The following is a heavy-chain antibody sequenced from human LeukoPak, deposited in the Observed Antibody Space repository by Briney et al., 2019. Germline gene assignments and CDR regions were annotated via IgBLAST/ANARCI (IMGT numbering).Heavy chain of an antibody. CDR2: IIPIFGTA. CDR3: ARASYYYYDSSGYTY. D-gene: IGHD3-22*01. V-gene: IGHV1-69*13. CDR1: GGTFSSYA. Sequence: GASVKVSCKASGGTFSSYAISWLRQAPGQGLEWMGGIIPIFGTANYAQKFQGRVTITADESTSTAYIELSSLRSEDTAVYYCARASYYYYDSSGYTYWGQGTLVTVSS. J-gene: IGHJ4*02.